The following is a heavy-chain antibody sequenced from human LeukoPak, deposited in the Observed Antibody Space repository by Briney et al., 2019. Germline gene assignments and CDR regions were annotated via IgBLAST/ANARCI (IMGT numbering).Heavy chain of an antibody. CDR3: ASSFDSGAAEVYFDF. V-gene: IGHV4-34*01. CDR1: GGSFSGYY. J-gene: IGHJ4*02. CDR2: INHSGST. Sequence: NPSETLSLTCAVYGGSFSGYYWSWIRQPPGKGLEWIGEINHSGSTNYNPSLKSRVTISVDTSKNQFSLKLNSVTAADTAVYYCASSFDSGAAEVYFDFWGQGTLVTVSS. D-gene: IGHD4-17*01.